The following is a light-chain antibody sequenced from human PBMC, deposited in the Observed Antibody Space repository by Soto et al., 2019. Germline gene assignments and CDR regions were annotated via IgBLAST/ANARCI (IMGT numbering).Light chain of an antibody. CDR1: SSDVGGYNY. J-gene: IGLJ1*01. Sequence: QSALTQPRSVSGSPGQSVTISCTGNSSDVGGYNYVSWYQQQPGKAPKLMIYDVSKRPSGVPERFSWSKSGNTASLTISGVQAEDLADDYCCSYAGSYYVVGTGTKLTVL. CDR3: CSYAGSYYV. CDR2: DVS. V-gene: IGLV2-11*01.